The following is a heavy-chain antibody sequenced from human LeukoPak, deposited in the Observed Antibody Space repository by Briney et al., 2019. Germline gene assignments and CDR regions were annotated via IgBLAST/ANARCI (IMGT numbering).Heavy chain of an antibody. V-gene: IGHV3-23*01. J-gene: IGHJ4*02. CDR3: ANEVRPNDY. CDR2: IDISGGST. Sequence: GGSLRLSCAASGFTFSSYGMHWVRQAPGKGLEWVASIDISGGSTYYEDSVQGRFTISRDNSKNTLYLEMNSLRVEDTALYYCANEVRPNDYWGQGTLVTVSS. CDR1: GFTFSSYG. D-gene: IGHD1-1*01.